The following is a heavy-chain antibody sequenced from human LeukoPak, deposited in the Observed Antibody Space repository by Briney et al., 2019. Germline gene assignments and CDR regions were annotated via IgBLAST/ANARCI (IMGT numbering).Heavy chain of an antibody. D-gene: IGHD5-12*01. CDR2: INSISGEI. V-gene: IGHV3-48*02. Sequence: GGSLRLSCVASGFTFSYYSMNWVRQAPGKGLEWVSYINSISGEIWYADSVKGRSTISRDDAKNSLYLQMNSLRDEDTAVYYCARDHGYAFDYWGQGTLVTVSS. CDR3: ARDHGYAFDY. J-gene: IGHJ4*02. CDR1: GFTFSYYS.